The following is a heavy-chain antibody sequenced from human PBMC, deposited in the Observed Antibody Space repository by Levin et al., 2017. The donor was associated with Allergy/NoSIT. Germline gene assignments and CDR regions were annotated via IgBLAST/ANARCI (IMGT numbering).Heavy chain of an antibody. CDR2: IYYSGNT. V-gene: IGHV4-59*01. CDR3: ARDGRDAFDI. CDR1: GDSISSYY. J-gene: IGHJ3*02. Sequence: SQTLSLTCTVSGDSISSYYWSWIRQTPGKGLEWIGYIYYSGNTNYNPSLKSRVTISIDTSKNQFSLKLSSVTAADTAVYYCARDGRDAFDIWGQGTMVTVSS.